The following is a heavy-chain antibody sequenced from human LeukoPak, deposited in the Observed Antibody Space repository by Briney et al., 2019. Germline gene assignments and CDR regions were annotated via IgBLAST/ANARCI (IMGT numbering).Heavy chain of an antibody. Sequence: SETLSLTCTVSGGSISSSSYYWGWIRQPPGKGLEWIASIYHSGSTYYNPSLKSRVTISVGMSKNHLSLMLSSVSAADTAVYHCARHAPFENGNKRGFEYWGQGTLVTVSS. D-gene: IGHD2/OR15-2a*01. V-gene: IGHV4-39*01. CDR1: GGSISSSSYY. J-gene: IGHJ4*02. CDR2: IYHSGST. CDR3: ARHAPFENGNKRGFEY.